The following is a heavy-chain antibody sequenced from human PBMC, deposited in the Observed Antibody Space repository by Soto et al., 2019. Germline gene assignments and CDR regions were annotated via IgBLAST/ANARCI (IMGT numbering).Heavy chain of an antibody. CDR2: ISAHNGNT. D-gene: IGHD1-1*01. J-gene: IGHJ4*02. CDR1: GYGFTTYG. V-gene: IGHV1-18*01. CDR3: ARGRYGDY. Sequence: QVHLVQSGAEVKKPGASVKVSCKGSGYGFTTYGITWVRQAPGQGLEWMAWISAHNGNTNYAQKLQGRVTVTRDTSTRTAYMELRSLRSDDTAVSDCARGRYGDYWGQGDLVTVSS.